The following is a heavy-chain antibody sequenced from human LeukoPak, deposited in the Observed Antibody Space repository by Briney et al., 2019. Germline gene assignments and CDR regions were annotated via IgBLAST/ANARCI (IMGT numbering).Heavy chain of an antibody. CDR3: ARAGGAGTVDF. CDR1: GFTFGIYW. V-gene: IGHV3-7*01. Sequence: GGSLRLSCAASGFTFGIYWMSWVRQAPGQGLEWVANINQGGTEEYYVDSVKGRFTISRDNANNSLYLQMNNLRAGDTAVYYCARAGGAGTVDFWGQGTLIVVSS. D-gene: IGHD6-13*01. J-gene: IGHJ4*02. CDR2: INQGGTEE.